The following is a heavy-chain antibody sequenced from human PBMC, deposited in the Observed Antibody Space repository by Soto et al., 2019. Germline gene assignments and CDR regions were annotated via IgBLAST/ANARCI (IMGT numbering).Heavy chain of an antibody. V-gene: IGHV4-4*02. CDR3: ARVTVKRGGAKKKLRYFDWFYWFDP. J-gene: IGHJ5*02. CDR1: GGSISSSNW. D-gene: IGHD3-9*01. Sequence: SETLSLTCAVSGGSISSSNWWSWVRQPPGKGLEWIGEIYHSGSTNYNPSLKSRVTISVDKSKNQFSLKLSSVTAADTAVYYCARVTVKRGGAKKKLRYFDWFYWFDPWGQGTLVTVSS. CDR2: IYHSGST.